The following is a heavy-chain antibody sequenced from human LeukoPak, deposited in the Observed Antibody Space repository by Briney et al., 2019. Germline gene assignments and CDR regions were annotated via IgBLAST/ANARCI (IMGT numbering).Heavy chain of an antibody. J-gene: IGHJ4*02. V-gene: IGHV4-39*01. CDR1: GGSISSSSYY. D-gene: IGHD1-26*01. CDR3: ARPRAELVGAMDY. Sequence: SETLSLTCTVSGGSISSSSYYWGWIRQPPGKGLEWIGSIYYSGSTYYSPSLKSRVTISVDTSKNQFSLKLSSVTAADTAVYYCARPRAELVGAMDYWGQGTLVTVSS. CDR2: IYYSGST.